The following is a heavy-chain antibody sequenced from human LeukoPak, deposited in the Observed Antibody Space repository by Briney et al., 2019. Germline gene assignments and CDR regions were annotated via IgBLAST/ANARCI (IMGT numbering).Heavy chain of an antibody. D-gene: IGHD3-16*02. CDR1: GFIFSNAW. CDR3: GYTNNFYH. CDR2: IKHDGSEE. V-gene: IGHV3-7*01. Sequence: GGSLRLSCAASGFIFSNAWMSWVRQAPGQGLEWVANIKHDGSEEYYVDSVKGRFTVSRDDGRNSVSLQMNSVRAEDTAVYYCGYTNNFYHWGQGTLVVVSS. J-gene: IGHJ4*02.